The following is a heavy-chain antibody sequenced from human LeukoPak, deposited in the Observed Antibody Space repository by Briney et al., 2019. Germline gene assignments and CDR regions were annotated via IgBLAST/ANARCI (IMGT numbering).Heavy chain of an antibody. CDR2: IKQGGSEK. V-gene: IGHV3-7*05. CDR3: AASSGYYFSHFDY. CDR1: GFTFSSYW. D-gene: IGHD3-22*01. J-gene: IGHJ4*02. Sequence: LPWGSLRLSCAASGFTFSSYWMSWVRQAPGKGLEWVANIKQGGSEKYYVDSVKGRFTISRDNAKNSLYLQMNSLRAEDTAVYYCAASSGYYFSHFDYWGQGTLVTVSS.